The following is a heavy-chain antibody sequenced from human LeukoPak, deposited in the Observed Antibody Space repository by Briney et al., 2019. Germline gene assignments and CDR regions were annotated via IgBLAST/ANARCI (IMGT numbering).Heavy chain of an antibody. V-gene: IGHV3-30*03. CDR2: TSYDGSNK. J-gene: IGHJ6*03. Sequence: PGKSLRLSCAASGFTFRSYGMHWVRQAPGKGLEWVAVTSYDGSNKHYGDSVKGRFTISRDNSKNTLYLQMNSLRVEDTAVYYCARGFPTYYDYYMDVWGKGTTVTVSS. D-gene: IGHD3-3*01. CDR3: ARGFPTYYDYYMDV. CDR1: GFTFRSYG.